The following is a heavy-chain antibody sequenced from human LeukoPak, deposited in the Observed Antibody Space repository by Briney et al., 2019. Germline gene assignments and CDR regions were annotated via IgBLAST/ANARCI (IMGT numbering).Heavy chain of an antibody. CDR1: GFTFSSYW. CDR2: IKGDGSEI. Sequence: PGGSLRLSCAASGFTFSSYWMGWVRRAPGKGLEWVANIKGDGSEIYYVDSVKGRFTISRDNAQNSLYLQLNSLRDEDTAVYHCTRGFQGYWGQGTLVTVSS. V-gene: IGHV3-7*01. CDR3: TRGFQGY. J-gene: IGHJ4*02.